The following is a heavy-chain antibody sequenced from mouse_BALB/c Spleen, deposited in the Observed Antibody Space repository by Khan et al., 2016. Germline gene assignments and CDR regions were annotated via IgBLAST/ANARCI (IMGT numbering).Heavy chain of an antibody. J-gene: IGHJ3*01. CDR3: ADALFVY. CDR1: GYTSANYW. CDR2: ISPGDGDT. Sequence: QVQLQQPGAALARPGASGRLSCKASGYTSANYWMQWVNQRPGQGLDWIGSISPGDGDTRYSQKFKDKATLTADKSSSSAYLHLRSVASEYSAVYYCADALFVYWGQGTLVTVS. V-gene: IGHV1-87*01.